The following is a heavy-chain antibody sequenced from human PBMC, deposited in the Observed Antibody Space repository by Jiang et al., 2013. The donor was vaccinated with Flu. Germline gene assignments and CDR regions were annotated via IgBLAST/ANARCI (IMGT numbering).Heavy chain of an antibody. CDR2: INTKTGNP. V-gene: IGHV7-4-1*02. J-gene: IGHJ5*02. CDR3: ARDPNAIVVEDWFDP. D-gene: IGHD3-22*01. Sequence: GLEWMGWINTKTGNPTYVQDFTGRFVFSLDTSVSTAYLEISSLEAEDTAVYFCARDPNAIVVEDWFDPWGQGTLVTVSA.